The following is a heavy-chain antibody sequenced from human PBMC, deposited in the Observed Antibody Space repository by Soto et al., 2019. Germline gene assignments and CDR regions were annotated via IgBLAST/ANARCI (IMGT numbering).Heavy chain of an antibody. V-gene: IGHV1-18*04. Sequence: ASVKVSCKASGYTFTSYGISWVRQAPGQGLEWMGWISAYKGNTNYAQMLQGRVTMTTDTSTSTAYMEMRSLKSDATAVYYCARLLIVGALDYWGQGTLVTVSS. CDR2: ISAYKGNT. CDR1: GYTFTSYG. CDR3: ARLLIVGALDY. D-gene: IGHD1-26*01. J-gene: IGHJ4*02.